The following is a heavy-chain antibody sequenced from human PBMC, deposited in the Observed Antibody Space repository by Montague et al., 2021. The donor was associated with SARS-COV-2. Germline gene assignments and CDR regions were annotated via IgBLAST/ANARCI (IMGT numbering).Heavy chain of an antibody. CDR1: GGSMRRYY. J-gene: IGHJ4*02. CDR3: ARRGTGNYGILDY. Sequence: SETLSLTCIISGGSMRRYYWSWIRQLPGKELEWIGSIYDSGGARYNPSPKSRVSISVDASKNQFSLRVTSVTAADTAVYFCARRGTGNYGILDYWGQGILVTVSS. V-gene: IGHV4-59*01. D-gene: IGHD3/OR15-3a*01. CDR2: IYDSGGA.